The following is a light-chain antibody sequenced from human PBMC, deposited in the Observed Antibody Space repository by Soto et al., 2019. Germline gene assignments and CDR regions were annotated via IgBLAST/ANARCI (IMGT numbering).Light chain of an antibody. CDR1: QDIKNF. CDR2: DGS. J-gene: IGKJ2*01. V-gene: IGKV1-33*01. CDR3: QQYDDLPYT. Sequence: DIQLTQSPSSLSASVGDRVTITCQASQDIKNFLNWYQQKPGKAPKLLIYDGSSLEIGVPSRFSGSGSGTDFTFAISSLQPEDIATYYCQQYDDLPYTFGQGTKLEI.